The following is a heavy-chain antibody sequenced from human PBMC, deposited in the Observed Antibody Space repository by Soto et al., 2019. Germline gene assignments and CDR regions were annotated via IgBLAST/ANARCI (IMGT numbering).Heavy chain of an antibody. CDR1: GGSISSSSYY. V-gene: IGHV4-39*01. J-gene: IGHJ4*02. D-gene: IGHD1-26*01. CDR3: AGAPVADYFDY. Sequence: QLQLQESGPGLVKPSETLSLTCTVSGGSISSSSYYWGWIRQPPGKGLEWIGSIYYSGSTYYNPSLKSRVTIAVDTSKNQFSLKLSSVTAADTAVYYCAGAPVADYFDYWGQGTLVTVSS. CDR2: IYYSGST.